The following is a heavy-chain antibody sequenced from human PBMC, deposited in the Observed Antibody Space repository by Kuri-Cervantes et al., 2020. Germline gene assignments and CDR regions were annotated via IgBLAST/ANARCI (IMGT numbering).Heavy chain of an antibody. Sequence: GGSLRLSCAASGFTFSSYSMNWVRQAPGKGLEWVSYISSSSSTIYYADSVKGRFTISRDNSKNSLYLQMNSLRAEDTAVYYCARVDTTGDDPFDIWGQGTMVTVSS. CDR2: ISSSSSTI. D-gene: IGHD1-1*01. V-gene: IGHV3-48*01. J-gene: IGHJ3*02. CDR3: ARVDTTGDDPFDI. CDR1: GFTFSSYS.